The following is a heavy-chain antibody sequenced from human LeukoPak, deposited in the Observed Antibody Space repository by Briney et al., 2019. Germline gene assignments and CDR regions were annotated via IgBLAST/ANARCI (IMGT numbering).Heavy chain of an antibody. D-gene: IGHD3-10*01. J-gene: IGHJ5*02. CDR2: ISSSSSYT. V-gene: IGHV3-11*05. CDR1: GFTFSDYY. Sequence: GGSLRLSCAASGFTFSDYYMSWVRQAPGKGLEWVSYISSSSSYTNYADSVKGRFTISRDNAKNSLYLQMNSLRAEDTAVYYCAIAAGQRMVHGFDPWGAGTLVTVSS. CDR3: AIAAGQRMVHGFDP.